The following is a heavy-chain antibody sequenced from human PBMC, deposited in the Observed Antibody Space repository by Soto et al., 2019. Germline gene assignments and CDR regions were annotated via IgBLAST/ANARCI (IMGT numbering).Heavy chain of an antibody. CDR3: ARGHEVTMVPNWFDP. CDR1: GRSFSGYY. Sequence: QVQLQQWGAGLLKPSETLSLTCAVYGRSFSGYYWSWIRQHPGKGLEWIGEINHSGSTNYNPSLKSRVTISVDTSKNQFSLKLSSVTAADTAVYYCARGHEVTMVPNWFDPWGQGTLVTVSS. CDR2: INHSGST. D-gene: IGHD3-10*01. V-gene: IGHV4-34*01. J-gene: IGHJ5*02.